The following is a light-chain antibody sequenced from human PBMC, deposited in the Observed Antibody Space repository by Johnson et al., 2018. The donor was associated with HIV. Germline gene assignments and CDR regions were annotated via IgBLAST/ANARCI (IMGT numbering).Light chain of an antibody. CDR3: GTWDSSLSAPGYG. V-gene: IGLV1-51*01. CDR1: SSNIGNNY. CDR2: DNN. Sequence: QSVLTQPPSVSAAPGQKVTISCSGSSSNIGNNYVSWYQQLPGRAPKLLIYDNNKRPSGIPDRFSGSKSGTSATLGITGLQTGDEADYYCGTWDSSLSAPGYGVGTGTKVTVL. J-gene: IGLJ1*01.